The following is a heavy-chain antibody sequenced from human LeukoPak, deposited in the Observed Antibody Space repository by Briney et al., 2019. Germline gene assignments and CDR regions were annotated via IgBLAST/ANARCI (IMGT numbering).Heavy chain of an antibody. Sequence: PGGSLRLSCAASGFAFSDYWMHWVRQLPGKGLLWVSNINTDGSRTDYADSVKGRFTISRDNAKNTLYLQMNRLRVEDTGVYYCASPTGSYGSRIDYWGQGILVTVSS. CDR3: ASPTGSYGSRIDY. D-gene: IGHD3-16*01. CDR1: GFAFSDYW. V-gene: IGHV3-74*01. J-gene: IGHJ4*02. CDR2: INTDGSRT.